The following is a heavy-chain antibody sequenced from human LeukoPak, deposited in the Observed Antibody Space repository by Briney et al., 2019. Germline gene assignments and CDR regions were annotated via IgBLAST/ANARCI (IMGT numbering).Heavy chain of an antibody. CDR1: GYTFTSYG. D-gene: IGHD6-19*01. CDR3: ARDRPGKEQWLVY. J-gene: IGHJ4*02. Sequence: ASVKVSCKASGYTFTSYGISWVGQAPGQGLEWMGWISAYNGNTNYAQKLQGRVTMTTDTSTSTAYVELRSLRSDDTAVYYCARDRPGKEQWLVYWGQGTLVTVSS. CDR2: ISAYNGNT. V-gene: IGHV1-18*04.